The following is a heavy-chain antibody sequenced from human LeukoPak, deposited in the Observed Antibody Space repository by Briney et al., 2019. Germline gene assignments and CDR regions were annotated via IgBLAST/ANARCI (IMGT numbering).Heavy chain of an antibody. V-gene: IGHV3-23*01. CDR2: ISGSGGST. J-gene: IGHJ3*02. CDR3: AKTRRSGLISNRDAFDI. Sequence: GGSLRLSCAASGFTFSTYNMNWFRQAPGKGLEWVSAISGSGGSTYYADSVKGRFTISRDNSKNTLYLQMNSLRAEDTAVYYCAKTRRSGLISNRDAFDIWGQGTMVTVSS. CDR1: GFTFSTYN. D-gene: IGHD3-3*01.